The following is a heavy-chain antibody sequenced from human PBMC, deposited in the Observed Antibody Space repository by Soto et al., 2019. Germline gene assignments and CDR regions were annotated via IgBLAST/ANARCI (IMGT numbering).Heavy chain of an antibody. Sequence: QVPLVQSGAEVKKPGSSVTVSCKASGGTFSSYAIHWVRQAPGQGLEWMGGIIPMYGSAKYAQRFQGRVTITADESTTTVYTELTSPTSQDTAVDYCARVTSMVRGVIGNGFGPWGHGTLVTVSS. D-gene: IGHD3-10*01. V-gene: IGHV1-69*01. CDR3: ARVTSMVRGVIGNGFGP. J-gene: IGHJ5*02. CDR2: IIPMYGSA. CDR1: GGTFSSYA.